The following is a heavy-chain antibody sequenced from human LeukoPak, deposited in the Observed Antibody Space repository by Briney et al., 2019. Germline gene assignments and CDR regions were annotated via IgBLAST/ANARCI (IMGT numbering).Heavy chain of an antibody. J-gene: IGHJ6*02. V-gene: IGHV4-59*01. Sequence: SETLSPTCTVSGGPISSYHWSWIRQPPGKGLEWIGFIYSSGSTNYNPSLKSRVTISVDTSKNQFSLKLKFVTAADTAVYYCARDLGYCSNTSCLSYGMDVWGQGTTVTVSS. CDR1: GGPISSYH. D-gene: IGHD2-2*01. CDR2: IYSSGST. CDR3: ARDLGYCSNTSCLSYGMDV.